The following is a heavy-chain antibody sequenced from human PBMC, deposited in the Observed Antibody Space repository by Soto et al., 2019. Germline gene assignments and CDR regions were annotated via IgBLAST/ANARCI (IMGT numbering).Heavy chain of an antibody. J-gene: IGHJ6*02. D-gene: IGHD5-18*01. CDR3: ARERIQLGYYYYGMDV. V-gene: IGHV3-33*01. CDR2: IWYDGSNK. CDR1: GFTFSSYG. Sequence: GGSLRLSCAASGFTFSSYGMHWVRQAPGKGLEWVAVIWYDGSNKYYADSVKGRFTISRDNSKNTLYLQMNSLRAEDTAVYYCARERIQLGYYYYGMDVWGQGTTVTVSS.